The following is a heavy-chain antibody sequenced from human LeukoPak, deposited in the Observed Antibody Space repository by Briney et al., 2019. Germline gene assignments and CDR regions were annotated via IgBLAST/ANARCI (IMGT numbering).Heavy chain of an antibody. V-gene: IGHV3-30*02. J-gene: IGHJ1*01. D-gene: IGHD3-22*01. CDR3: AKNYDSSGYLFWEYFQH. Sequence: GGSLRLSCAASGFTFSSYGMHWVRQAPGKGLEGVAFIRYDGSNKYYADSVKGRFTISRDNSKNTLYLQMNSLRAEDTAVYYCAKNYDSSGYLFWEYFQHWGQGTLVTVSS. CDR1: GFTFSSYG. CDR2: IRYDGSNK.